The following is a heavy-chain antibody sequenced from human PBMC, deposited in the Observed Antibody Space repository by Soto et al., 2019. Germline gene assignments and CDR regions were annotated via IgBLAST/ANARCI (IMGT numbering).Heavy chain of an antibody. CDR2: IDWDDDK. Sequence: SGPTLVNPTHTLTRTCTFSGFSLGTIGMCVSWIRQPPGKALKWLALIDWDDDKYYSTSLKTRLTISKETSKNKVVLTMTNMDPVDTATYYCARTPGIEDREFDYWGQGTLVPVSS. J-gene: IGHJ4*02. CDR3: ARTPGIEDREFDY. CDR1: GFSLGTIGMC. V-gene: IGHV2-70*01. D-gene: IGHD6-6*01.